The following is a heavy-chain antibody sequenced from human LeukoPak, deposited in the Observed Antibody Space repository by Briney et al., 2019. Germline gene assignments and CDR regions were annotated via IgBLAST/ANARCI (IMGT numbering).Heavy chain of an antibody. Sequence: GGSLRLSCEASGFTFSSYEMNWVRQAPGKGLEWISYISRSGSTIYYADSVKGRFTISRDNAKNSFYLQMNSLRAEDTAVYYCATTVTTRGAFDIWGQGTMVTVSS. CDR3: ATTVTTRGAFDI. D-gene: IGHD4-17*01. J-gene: IGHJ3*02. CDR2: ISRSGSTI. V-gene: IGHV3-48*03. CDR1: GFTFSSYE.